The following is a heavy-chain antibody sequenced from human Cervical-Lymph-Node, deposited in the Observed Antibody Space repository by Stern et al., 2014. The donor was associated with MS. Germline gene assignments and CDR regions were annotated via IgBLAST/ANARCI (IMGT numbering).Heavy chain of an antibody. V-gene: IGHV3-33*06. Sequence: VQLVESGGGVVQPGRSLRLSCAASGFTFSSYGIHWVRQTPGKGLEWVAVIWYDGSNNYYADSVKGRFTISRDNSENTVYLQMNSLRAEDTAVYYCAKGDSSSPLEYWGQGTLVTVSS. CDR2: IWYDGSNN. CDR3: AKGDSSSPLEY. CDR1: GFTFSSYG. J-gene: IGHJ4*02. D-gene: IGHD6-6*01.